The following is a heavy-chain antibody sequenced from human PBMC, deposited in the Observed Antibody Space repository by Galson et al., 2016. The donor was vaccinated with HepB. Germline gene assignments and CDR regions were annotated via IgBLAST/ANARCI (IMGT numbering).Heavy chain of an antibody. Sequence: SETLSLTCAVSGGSFKSFYWTWIRKPPGKELEWIGEINHTGGTNYNPSLKSRVPFSLDMSKNQFSLKLDSVTAADTSVYYCARGAYGANWYFDLWGRGTLVTVSS. CDR1: GGSFKSFY. D-gene: IGHD4-17*01. CDR3: ARGAYGANWYFDL. V-gene: IGHV4-34*01. CDR2: INHTGGT. J-gene: IGHJ2*01.